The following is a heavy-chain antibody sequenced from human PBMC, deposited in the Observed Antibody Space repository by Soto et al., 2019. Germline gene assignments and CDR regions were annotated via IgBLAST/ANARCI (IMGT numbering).Heavy chain of an antibody. CDR3: ARDNSPYSSGWHNRHFDY. V-gene: IGHV3-30-3*01. D-gene: IGHD6-19*01. J-gene: IGHJ4*02. Sequence: QVQLVESGGGVVQPGRSLRLSCAASGFTFSSYAMHWVRQAPGKGLEWVAVLSYDGSNKYYADSVKGRFTISRDNSKNTLFLQMHRLRAEDTAVYYCARDNSPYSSGWHNRHFDYWGQGTLVTVSS. CDR2: LSYDGSNK. CDR1: GFTFSSYA.